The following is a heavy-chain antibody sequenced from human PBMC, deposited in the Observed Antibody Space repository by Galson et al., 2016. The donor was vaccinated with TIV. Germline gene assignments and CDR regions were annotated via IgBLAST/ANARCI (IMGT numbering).Heavy chain of an antibody. J-gene: IGHJ6*02. V-gene: IGHV1-2*05. CDR2: INPKTGAT. CDR3: ARERVLENVKDSSGGGYYCKDV. Sequence: SVKVSCKASGYTLSPYYLHWVRQAPGQGLEWMGLINPKTGATDYALKFQGRVTMTRDTSISIAYMELSSLRSDDTVVYYCARERVLENVKDSSGGGYYCKDVWGQGTTVTVSS. CDR1: GYTLSPYY. D-gene: IGHD2-15*01.